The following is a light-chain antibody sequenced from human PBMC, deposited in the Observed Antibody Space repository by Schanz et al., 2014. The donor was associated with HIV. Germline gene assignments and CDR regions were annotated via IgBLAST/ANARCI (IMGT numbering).Light chain of an antibody. CDR2: EVK. V-gene: IGLV2-18*02. CDR3: CSFAGTIWV. J-gene: IGLJ3*02. Sequence: QSALTQPPSVSGSPGQSVTISCTGTSSDVGAYDRVSWYQQPPGTAPKLIVYEVKNRPSGVPDRFSGSKSGNTASLTISGLQADDEADYYCCSFAGTIWVFGGGTKVTVL. CDR1: SSDVGAYDR.